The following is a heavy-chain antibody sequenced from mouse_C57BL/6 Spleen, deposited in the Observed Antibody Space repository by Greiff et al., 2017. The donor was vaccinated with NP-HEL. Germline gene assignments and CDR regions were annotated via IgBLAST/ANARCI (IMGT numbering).Heavy chain of an antibody. CDR2: ISDGGSYT. CDR1: GFTFSSYA. J-gene: IGHJ3*01. Sequence: EVQRVESGGGLVKPGGSLKLSCAASGFTFSSYAMSWVRQTPEKRLEWVATISDGGSYTYYPDKVKGRFTISRDNAKNNLYLQMSHLKSEDTAMYYCARDYYGSSRAWFAYWGQGTLVTVSA. V-gene: IGHV5-4*01. CDR3: ARDYYGSSRAWFAY. D-gene: IGHD1-1*01.